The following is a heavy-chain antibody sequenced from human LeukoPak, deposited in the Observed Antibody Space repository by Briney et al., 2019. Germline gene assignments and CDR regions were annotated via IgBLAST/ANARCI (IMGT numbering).Heavy chain of an antibody. J-gene: IGHJ4*02. V-gene: IGHV4-61*01. D-gene: IGHD6-19*01. CDR1: GGSVSSGSYY. Sequence: SETLSLTCTVSGGSVSSGSYYWRWIRQPPGKGLEWIGYIYYSGSTNYNPSLKSRVTISVDTSKNQCSLKLSSVTAADTAVYYCARDHLSGIAVAGDYWGQGTLVTVSS. CDR3: ARDHLSGIAVAGDY. CDR2: IYYSGST.